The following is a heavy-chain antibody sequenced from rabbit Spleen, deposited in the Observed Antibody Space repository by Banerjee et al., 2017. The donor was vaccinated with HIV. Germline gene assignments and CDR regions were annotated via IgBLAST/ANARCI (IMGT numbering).Heavy chain of an antibody. CDR2: IYIGSGNA. Sequence: QEQLVESGGGLVQPEGSLTLTCTASGFSFSSIYYMCWVRQAPGKGLEWIGCIYIGSGNASCANWPKGLSNTSKTSSTMETLKMTSLTAAANATYLGARSTGRNYGFDLWGPGTLVTVS. J-gene: IGHJ4*01. D-gene: IGHD7-1*01. V-gene: IGHV1S45*01. CDR1: GFSFSSIYY. CDR3: ARSTGRNYGFDL.